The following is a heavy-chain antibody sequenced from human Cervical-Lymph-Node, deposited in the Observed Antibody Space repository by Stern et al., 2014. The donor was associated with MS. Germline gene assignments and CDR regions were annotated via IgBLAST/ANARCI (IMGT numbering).Heavy chain of an antibody. J-gene: IGHJ6*02. CDR3: ARDRENIWYDGYYYGLDA. CDR1: GFQFSGYW. V-gene: IGHV3-7*01. D-gene: IGHD3-3*01. Sequence: EVQLVESGGGLVQPGGSLRLSCAASGFQFSGYWMSWVRQIPGKGLEWVANIKQDGSEKYYVDSVKGRFTISRDNAKNSLHLQMNGLRAEDTGVYYCARDRENIWYDGYYYGLDAWGQGTTVTVS. CDR2: IKQDGSEK.